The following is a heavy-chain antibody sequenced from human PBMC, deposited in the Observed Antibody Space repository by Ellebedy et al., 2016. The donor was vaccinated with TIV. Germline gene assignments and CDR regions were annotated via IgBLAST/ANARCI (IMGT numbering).Heavy chain of an antibody. Sequence: AASVKVSCKASGGTFSSYAISWVRQAPGQGLEWMGRIIPILGIANYAQKFQGRVTITADKSTSTAYMELSSLRSEDTAVYYCARDRDYGDYVSVRFDYWGQGTLVTVSS. CDR2: IIPILGIA. D-gene: IGHD4-17*01. CDR1: GGTFSSYA. J-gene: IGHJ4*02. CDR3: ARDRDYGDYVSVRFDY. V-gene: IGHV1-69*04.